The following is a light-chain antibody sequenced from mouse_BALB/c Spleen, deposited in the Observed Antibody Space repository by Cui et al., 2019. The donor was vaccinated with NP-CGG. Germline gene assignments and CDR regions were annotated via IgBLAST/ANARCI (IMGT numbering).Light chain of an antibody. Sequence: QAVVTQESALTTSPGETVTLTCRSSTGFVTTSNYANWVQEKPDHLFTGLIGGTNNRPPGVPARFSGSLIGDKAALTITGAQTEDEAIYFCALWYSNHWVFGGGTKLTVL. CDR3: ALWYSNHWV. CDR1: TGFVTTSNY. V-gene: IGLV1*01. J-gene: IGLJ1*01. CDR2: GTN.